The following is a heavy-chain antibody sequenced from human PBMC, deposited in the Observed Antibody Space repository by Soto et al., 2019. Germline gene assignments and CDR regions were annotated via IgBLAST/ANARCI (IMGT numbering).Heavy chain of an antibody. D-gene: IGHD3-9*01. CDR3: ARETYKKGTGSQSGARSGGMSV. J-gene: IGHJ6*02. V-gene: IGHV4-31*03. CDR2: IYYSGST. Sequence: ALSLTCTVSGGSISSGGYYWCWIRHQPGKGLEWIGYIYYSGSTYYNPSLKSRVTISVDTSKNQFSLKLSSVTAADTAVYYCARETYKKGTGSQSGARSGGMSVWGQGTTVTVS. CDR1: GGSISSGGYY.